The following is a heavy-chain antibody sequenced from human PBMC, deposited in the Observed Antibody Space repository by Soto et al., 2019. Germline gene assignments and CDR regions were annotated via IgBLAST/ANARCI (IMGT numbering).Heavy chain of an antibody. CDR1: GFTFSSYW. Sequence: QPGGSLRLSCAASGFTFSSYWMSWVRQAPGKGLEWVANIKQDGSEKYYVDSVKGRFTISRDNAKNSLYLQMNSLRAEDTAVYYCARDSYYDILTGYLDYYYGMDVWGQGTTVTVSS. D-gene: IGHD3-9*01. J-gene: IGHJ6*02. V-gene: IGHV3-7*03. CDR3: ARDSYYDILTGYLDYYYGMDV. CDR2: IKQDGSEK.